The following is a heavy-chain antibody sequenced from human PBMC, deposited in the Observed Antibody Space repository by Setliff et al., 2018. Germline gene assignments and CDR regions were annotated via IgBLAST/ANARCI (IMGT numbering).Heavy chain of an antibody. V-gene: IGHV3-66*01. J-gene: IGHJ6*02. CDR2: IYTGGST. CDR1: GFTVRSYY. CDR3: AGCGYGQYYAMDF. D-gene: IGHD5-12*01. Sequence: LRLSCAASGFTVRSYYMTWVRQAPGKGLEWVSVIYTGGSTYYADSVKGRFTISRDDSNNTLYLQMTSLRAEDTAVYYCAGCGYGQYYAMDFWGQGTTVTVSS.